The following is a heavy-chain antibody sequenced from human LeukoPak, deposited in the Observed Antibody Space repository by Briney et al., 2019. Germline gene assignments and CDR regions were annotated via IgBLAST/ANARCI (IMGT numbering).Heavy chain of an antibody. J-gene: IGHJ4*02. Sequence: PSETLSLTCTVSGGSISSGSYYWSWIRQPAGKGLEWIGRIYTSGSTNYNPSLKSRVTISVDTSKNQFSLKLSSVTAADTAVYYCARIYGDYAGYYFDYWDQGTLVTVSS. D-gene: IGHD4-17*01. CDR1: GGSISSGSYY. CDR2: IYTSGST. CDR3: ARIYGDYAGYYFDY. V-gene: IGHV4-61*02.